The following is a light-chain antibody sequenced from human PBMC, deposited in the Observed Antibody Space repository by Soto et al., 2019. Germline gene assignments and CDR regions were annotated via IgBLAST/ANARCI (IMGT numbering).Light chain of an antibody. Sequence: QSVLTQTPSISGAPGQRVTISCTGSSSNTGAGYDVHWFQQFPGTAPRLLIHGNNNRPSGVPDRFSGSESGTSASLAIAGLQAGDEAIYYCQSFDSDLSAFVFGTGTKVTVL. CDR1: SSNTGAGYD. CDR2: GNN. V-gene: IGLV1-40*01. CDR3: QSFDSDLSAFV. J-gene: IGLJ1*01.